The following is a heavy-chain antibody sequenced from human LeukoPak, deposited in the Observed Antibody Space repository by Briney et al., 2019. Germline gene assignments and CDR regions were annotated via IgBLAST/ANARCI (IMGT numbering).Heavy chain of an antibody. J-gene: IGHJ2*01. CDR2: IYYSGST. D-gene: IGHD4-23*01. Sequence: SETLSLTCTVSGGSISSYYWSWIRHPPGQALAWFGYIYYSGSTNYNPSLKSRVTISVDTSKNQFSLKLSSVTAADTAVYYCARPNPDYGGNPLYWYFDLWGRGTLVTVSS. CDR1: GGSISSYY. V-gene: IGHV4-59*08. CDR3: ARPNPDYGGNPLYWYFDL.